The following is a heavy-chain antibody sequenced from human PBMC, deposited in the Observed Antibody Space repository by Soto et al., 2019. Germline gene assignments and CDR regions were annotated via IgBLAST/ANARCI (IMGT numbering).Heavy chain of an antibody. D-gene: IGHD2-15*01. J-gene: IGHJ6*02. CDR3: AKVLGYCSGGSCLALDYYYGMDV. Sequence: QVQLMESGGGVVQPGRSLRLSCAASGFTFSSYGMHWVRQAPGKGLEWVAVISYDGSNKYYADSVKGRFTISRDNSKNTLYLQMNSLRAEDTAVYYCAKVLGYCSGGSCLALDYYYGMDVWGQGTTVTVSS. CDR1: GFTFSSYG. V-gene: IGHV3-30*18. CDR2: ISYDGSNK.